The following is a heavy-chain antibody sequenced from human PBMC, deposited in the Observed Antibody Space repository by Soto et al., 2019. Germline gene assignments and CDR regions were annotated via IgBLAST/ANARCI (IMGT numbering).Heavy chain of an antibody. Sequence: GGFLRLSCAAPGFSLSNNGMHWVRQAPGKGLEWVAVISYDGNNKYYADSVKGRFTISRDNSKNTVYLEMNNLRAEDTAMYYCAKGGSGNYLTYYYYYGMDVWGQGTTVTVS. CDR3: AKGGSGNYLTYYYYYGMDV. V-gene: IGHV3-30*18. CDR2: ISYDGNNK. D-gene: IGHD3-22*01. J-gene: IGHJ6*02. CDR1: GFSLSNNG.